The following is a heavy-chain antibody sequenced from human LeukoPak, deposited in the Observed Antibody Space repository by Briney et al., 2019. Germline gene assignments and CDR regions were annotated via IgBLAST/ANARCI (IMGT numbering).Heavy chain of an antibody. V-gene: IGHV4-34*01. CDR2: INHSGST. Sequence: PSETLSLTCAAYGGSFSGYYWSWIRQPPGKGLEWIGEINHSGSTNYNPSLKSRVTISVDTSKNQFSLKLSSVTAADTAVYYCARVWAGYLLNWFDPWGQGTLVTVSS. CDR1: GGSFSGYY. J-gene: IGHJ5*02. D-gene: IGHD3/OR15-3a*01. CDR3: ARVWAGYLLNWFDP.